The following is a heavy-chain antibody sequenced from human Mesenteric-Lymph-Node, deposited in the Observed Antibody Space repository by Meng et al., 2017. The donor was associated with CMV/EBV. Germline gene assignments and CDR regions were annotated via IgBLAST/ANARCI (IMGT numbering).Heavy chain of an antibody. CDR2: YHPEDGET. Sequence: ASVKVSCKVSGYGLTELALHWVRQAPGKGLEWMGGYHPEDGETVYAQKFQGRVTMTEDTSADTAYMELSSLRSEDTAVYYCASGGLVAASLFDFWGQGTLVTVSS. CDR3: ASGGLVAASLFDF. V-gene: IGHV1-24*01. D-gene: IGHD2-15*01. J-gene: IGHJ4*02. CDR1: GYGLTELA.